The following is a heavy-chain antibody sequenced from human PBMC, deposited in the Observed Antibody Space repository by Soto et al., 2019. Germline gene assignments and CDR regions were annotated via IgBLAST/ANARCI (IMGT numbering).Heavy chain of an antibody. CDR3: AKKVNSGPGSQYFDY. Sequence: GGSLRLSCATSGLTFSNYAMSWVRQAPGKGLEWVSGFRTGGDDGTTYYADSVKGRFTISRDNSKNTLFLQMNSLRAEDTAIYYCAKKVNSGPGSQYFDYWGQGTLVTVSS. V-gene: IGHV3-23*01. D-gene: IGHD3-10*01. CDR2: FRTGGDDGTT. CDR1: GLTFSNYA. J-gene: IGHJ4*02.